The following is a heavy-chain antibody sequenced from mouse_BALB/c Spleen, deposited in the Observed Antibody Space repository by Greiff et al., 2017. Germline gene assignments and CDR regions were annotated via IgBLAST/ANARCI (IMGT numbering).Heavy chain of an antibody. CDR3: ARGSSGYSWFAY. CDR1: GFNIKDTY. V-gene: IGHV14-3*02. Sequence: VQLQQSGAELVRPGALVKLSCKASGFNIKDTYMHWVKQRPEQGLEWIGRIDPANGNTKYDPKFQGKATITADTSSNTAYLQLSSLTSEDTAVYYCARGSSGYSWFAYWGQGTLVTVSA. CDR2: IDPANGNT. J-gene: IGHJ3*01. D-gene: IGHD3-1*01.